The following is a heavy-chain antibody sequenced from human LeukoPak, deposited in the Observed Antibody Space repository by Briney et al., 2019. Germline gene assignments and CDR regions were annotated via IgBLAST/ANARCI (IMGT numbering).Heavy chain of an antibody. V-gene: IGHV3-30*02. CDR3: AKDYRDCSSTSCYYYYYMDV. CDR2: IRYDGSNK. Sequence: GGSLRLSCAASGFTFSSYGMHWVRQAPGKGLEWVAFIRYDGSNKYYAGSVKGRFTISRDNSKNTLYLQMNSLRAEDTAVYYCAKDYRDCSSTSCYYYYYMDVWGKGTTVTVSS. J-gene: IGHJ6*03. CDR1: GFTFSSYG. D-gene: IGHD2-2*01.